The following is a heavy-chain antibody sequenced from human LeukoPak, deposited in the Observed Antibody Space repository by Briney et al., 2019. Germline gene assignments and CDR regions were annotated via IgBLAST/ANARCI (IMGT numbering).Heavy chain of an antibody. V-gene: IGHV1-18*01. CDR1: GYTFTNYG. CDR2: ISAYNGHT. D-gene: IGHD4-17*01. CDR3: ARQSRFDYGDPPTPPDY. Sequence: GASVKVSCKASGYTFTNYGISWVRQAPGQGLEWMGWISAYNGHTKYAQKVQGRVTMTRDTSTSTAYMELSRLRSDDTAVYYCARQSRFDYGDPPTPPDYWGQGTLVTVSS. J-gene: IGHJ4*02.